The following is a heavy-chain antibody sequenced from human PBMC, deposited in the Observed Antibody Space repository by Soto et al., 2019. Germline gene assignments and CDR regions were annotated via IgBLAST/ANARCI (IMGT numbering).Heavy chain of an antibody. CDR2: IYFNGNT. J-gene: IGHJ4*02. CDR1: AASFSKYY. V-gene: IGHV4-59*01. D-gene: IGHD3-16*01. Sequence: SETLSRTCTISAASFSKYYWTWIRQPPGKGLEWIGYIYFNGNTKYNPSLEGRITISIDTSKKEFSLKLTSVTAAGAAVYYCASVTFGGIVLAHWGQGTLVTVSS. CDR3: ASVTFGGIVLAH.